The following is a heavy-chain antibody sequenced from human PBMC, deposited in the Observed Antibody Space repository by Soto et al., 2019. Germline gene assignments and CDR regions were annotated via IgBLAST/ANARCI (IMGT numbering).Heavy chain of an antibody. CDR1: GFTFTSSA. Sequence: QMQLVQSGPEVKKPGTSVKVSCKASGFTFTSSAVQWVRQARGQRLEWIGWIVVGSGNTNYAQKFQERVTITRDMSTSTAYMELSSLRSADTAVYYCAADPLGDYGMDVWGQGTTVTVSS. D-gene: IGHD4-17*01. CDR3: AADPLGDYGMDV. V-gene: IGHV1-58*01. J-gene: IGHJ6*02. CDR2: IVVGSGNT.